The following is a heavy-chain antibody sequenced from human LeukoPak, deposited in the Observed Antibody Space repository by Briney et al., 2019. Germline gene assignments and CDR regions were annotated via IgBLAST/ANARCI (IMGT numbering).Heavy chain of an antibody. CDR3: ARVGNTNFFDY. CDR1: GGSVSSGSYY. Sequence: SETLSLTCTVSGGSVSSGSYYWSWIRQPPGKGLEWIGYIYYSGSTNYNPSLKSRVTISVDTSKNQFSLKLSSVTAADTAVYYCARVGNTNFFDYWGQGTLVTVSS. V-gene: IGHV4-61*01. J-gene: IGHJ4*02. D-gene: IGHD1-7*01. CDR2: IYYSGST.